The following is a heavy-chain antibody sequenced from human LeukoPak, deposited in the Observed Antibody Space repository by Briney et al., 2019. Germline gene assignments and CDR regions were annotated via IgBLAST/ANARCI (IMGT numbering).Heavy chain of an antibody. J-gene: IGHJ4*02. V-gene: IGHV3-21*01. CDR1: GFTFSSYS. CDR3: ARARGYYDSSGYYYGY. CDR2: ISSSSSYI. Sequence: GGSLRLSCAASGFTFSSYSMNWVRQAPGKGLEWVSSISSSSSYIYYADSVKGRFTISRDNAKNSLCLQMNSLRAEDTAVYYCARARGYYDSSGYYYGYWGQGTLVTVSS. D-gene: IGHD3-22*01.